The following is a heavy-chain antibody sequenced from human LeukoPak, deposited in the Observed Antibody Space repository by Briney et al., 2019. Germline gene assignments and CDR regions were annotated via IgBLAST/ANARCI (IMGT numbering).Heavy chain of an antibody. J-gene: IGHJ1*01. CDR2: IYYSGNT. D-gene: IGHD1-14*01. Sequence: PSETLSLTCAVSGGSITSTNYYWGWIRQPPGKGLEWIGSIYYSGNTYYNPSLKSRVTLSVDTSKNQLSLKLSSVTAADTAVYYCARHSASNHEYFQRWGQGTLVTVSS. CDR3: ARHSASNHEYFQR. V-gene: IGHV4-39*01. CDR1: GGSITSTNYY.